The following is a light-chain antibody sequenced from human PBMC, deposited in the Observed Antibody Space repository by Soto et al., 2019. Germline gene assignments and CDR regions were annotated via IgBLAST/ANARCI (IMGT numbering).Light chain of an antibody. V-gene: IGKV1-39*01. Sequence: DIQMTQSPSSLSASVGDRVTISCRASQSVSASLSWYQQKPGKAPKLLIYAASTLQGGVPSRFNGRGSGTDFTLTIHSLQPEDSATYFCLQTYSAPYTFGQGTKLEIK. CDR3: LQTYSAPYT. CDR2: AAS. CDR1: QSVSAS. J-gene: IGKJ2*01.